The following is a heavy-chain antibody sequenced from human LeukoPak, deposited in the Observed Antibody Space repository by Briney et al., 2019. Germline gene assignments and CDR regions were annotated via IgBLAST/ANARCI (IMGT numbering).Heavy chain of an antibody. J-gene: IGHJ3*02. CDR1: GGSISSGGYS. Sequence: SETLSLTCAVSGGSISSGGYSWSWIRQPPGKGLEWIGYIYHSGSTYYNPSLKSRVTISVDRSKNQFSLKLSSVTAADTAVYYCARDSDGPLAFDIWGQGTMVTVSS. V-gene: IGHV4-30-2*01. CDR3: ARDSDGPLAFDI. CDR2: IYHSGST.